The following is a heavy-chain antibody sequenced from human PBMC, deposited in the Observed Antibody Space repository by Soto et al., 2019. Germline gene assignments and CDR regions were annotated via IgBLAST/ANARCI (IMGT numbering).Heavy chain of an antibody. J-gene: IGHJ3*02. Sequence: GESLKISCKGSGYSFTSYWIGWVRQMPGKGLEWMGIVYPGDSDTRYSPSFQGQVTISADKSISTAYLQWSSLKALDTAMYYCVRELGSSGYFCAIWAQGIMVIGSS. D-gene: IGHD3-22*01. V-gene: IGHV5-51*01. CDR3: VRELGSSGYFCAI. CDR2: VYPGDSDT. CDR1: GYSFTSYW.